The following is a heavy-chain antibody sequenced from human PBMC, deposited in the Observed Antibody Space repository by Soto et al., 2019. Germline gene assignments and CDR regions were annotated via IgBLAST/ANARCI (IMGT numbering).Heavy chain of an antibody. D-gene: IGHD3-22*01. V-gene: IGHV1-46*01. CDR1: GYTFTSYY. J-gene: IGHJ4*02. Sequence: ASVKVSCKASGYTFTSYYMHWVRQAPGQGLEWMGIINPSGGSTSYAQKFQGRVTMTRDTSTSTVYMELSSLRSEDTAVYYCARDSGGYRPFAWLMKVYFDYWGQGTLVTVSS. CDR2: INPSGGST. CDR3: ARDSGGYRPFAWLMKVYFDY.